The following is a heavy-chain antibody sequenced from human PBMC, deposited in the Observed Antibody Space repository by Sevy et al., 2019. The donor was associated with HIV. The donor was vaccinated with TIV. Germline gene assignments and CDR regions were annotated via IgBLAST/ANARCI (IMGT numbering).Heavy chain of an antibody. V-gene: IGHV3-30*04. D-gene: IGHD6-13*01. CDR1: GFTFSSYA. Sequence: GWSLRLSCAASGFTFSSYAMHWVRQAPGKGLEWVAVISYDGSNKYYADSVKGRFTISRDNSKNTLYLQMNSLRAEDTAVYYCARGYSSSWGAMDVWGQGTTVTVSS. CDR3: ARGYSSSWGAMDV. J-gene: IGHJ6*02. CDR2: ISYDGSNK.